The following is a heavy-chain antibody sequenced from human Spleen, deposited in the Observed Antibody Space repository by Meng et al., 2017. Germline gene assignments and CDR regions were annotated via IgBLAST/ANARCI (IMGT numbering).Heavy chain of an antibody. D-gene: IGHD3-9*01. CDR2: IKTKTDGGTI. J-gene: IGHJ4*02. V-gene: IGHV3-15*01. CDR1: GFTFNNAW. CDR3: TYRPTTGDY. Sequence: GESLKISCAASGFTFNNAWMTWVRQAPGKGLEWVGRIKTKTDGGTIDYAAPVKGRFTISRDDSKHTLYLQMNSLKTEDTAVYYCTYRPTTGDYWGQGTLVTVSS.